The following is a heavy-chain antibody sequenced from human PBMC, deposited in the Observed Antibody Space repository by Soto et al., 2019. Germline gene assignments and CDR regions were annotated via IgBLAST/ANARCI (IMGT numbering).Heavy chain of an antibody. Sequence: ASVKVSCKASGYTFTSYLIHWVRQAPGRRLEWMGWINPADGETQYSQTFQGRVSITRDTYATTAYMELSSLRSEDTAVYYCARGTYYYDSSGYYLGNDAFDIWGQGTMVT. J-gene: IGHJ3*02. D-gene: IGHD3-22*01. CDR2: INPADGET. CDR1: GYTFTSYL. CDR3: ARGTYYYDSSGYYLGNDAFDI. V-gene: IGHV1-3*01.